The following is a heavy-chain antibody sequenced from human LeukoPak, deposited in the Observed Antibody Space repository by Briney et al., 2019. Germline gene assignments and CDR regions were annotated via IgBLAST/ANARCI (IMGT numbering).Heavy chain of an antibody. CDR1: GYIFTSYW. CDR2: IYPGDSDT. J-gene: IGHJ4*02. CDR3: ARSSTSCYNDY. D-gene: IGHD2-2*02. Sequence: GESLKISCEGSGYIFTSYWIGWVRPLPGKGLEWMGIIYPGDSDTRYSPSFQGQVTISADKSISTAYLQWSSLKASDTAMYYCARSSTSCYNDYWGQGTLVTVSS. V-gene: IGHV5-51*01.